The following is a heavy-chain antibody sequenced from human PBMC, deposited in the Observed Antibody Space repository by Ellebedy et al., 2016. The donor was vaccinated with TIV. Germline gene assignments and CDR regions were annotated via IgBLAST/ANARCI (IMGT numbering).Heavy chain of an antibody. J-gene: IGHJ4*02. Sequence: GGSLRLSCAASGFTFSSYSMNWVRQAPGKGLEWVSAISGSGGSTYYADSVKGRFTISRDNSKNTLYLQMNSLRAEDTAVYYCARDGSTSCRFDYWGQGTLVTVSS. CDR1: GFTFSSYS. V-gene: IGHV3-23*01. D-gene: IGHD2-2*01. CDR3: ARDGSTSCRFDY. CDR2: ISGSGGST.